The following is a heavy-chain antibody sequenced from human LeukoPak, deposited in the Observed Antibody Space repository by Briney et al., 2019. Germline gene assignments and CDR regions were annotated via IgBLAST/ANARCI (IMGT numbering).Heavy chain of an antibody. J-gene: IGHJ3*02. V-gene: IGHV3-53*01. CDR2: IYSGGST. D-gene: IGHD3-22*01. CDR3: AKDLPWGTMIVVATPSYAFDI. Sequence: GGSLRLSCAASGFTVSSNYMSWVRQAPGKGLEWVSVIYSGGSTYYADSVKGRFTISRDNSKNTLYLQMNSLRAEDTAVYYCAKDLPWGTMIVVATPSYAFDIWGQGTMVTVSS. CDR1: GFTVSSNY.